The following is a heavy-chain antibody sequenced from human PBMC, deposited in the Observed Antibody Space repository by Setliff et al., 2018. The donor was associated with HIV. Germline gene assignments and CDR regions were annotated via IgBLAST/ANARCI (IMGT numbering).Heavy chain of an antibody. J-gene: IGHJ5*02. Sequence: PSETLSLTCTVSGGSVSSPGYYWGWIRQPPGKGLEWIGSVYNSGITFKNPSPKSRVTISVDRSGNQFSLRLTSVTAADTAVYYCATCRHRPSNWFDPWGQGTVVTVSS. V-gene: IGHV4-39*07. CDR3: ATCRHRPSNWFDP. CDR1: GGSVSSPGYY. CDR2: VYNSGIT.